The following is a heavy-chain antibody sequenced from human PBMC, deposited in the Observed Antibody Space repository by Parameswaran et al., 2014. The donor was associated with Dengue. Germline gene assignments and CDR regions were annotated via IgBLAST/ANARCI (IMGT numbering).Heavy chain of an antibody. Sequence: RWIRQPPGKGLEWVSAISGSGGGTYYADSVKGRFTISRDNSKNTVYLQMKSLRVEDTAVYYCAKTPAPRTTVTKTFDIWGQGTMVTVSS. J-gene: IGHJ3*02. D-gene: IGHD4-17*01. V-gene: IGHV3-23*01. CDR3: AKTPAPRTTVTKTFDI. CDR2: ISGSGGGT.